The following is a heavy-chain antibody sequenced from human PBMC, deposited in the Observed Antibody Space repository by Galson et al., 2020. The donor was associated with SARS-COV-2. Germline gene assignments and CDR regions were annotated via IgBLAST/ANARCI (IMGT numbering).Heavy chain of an antibody. CDR1: GFTFSSYW. CDR3: ARIPSDYYDFWSGYYNPVYYYYYMDV. V-gene: IGHV3-74*01. J-gene: IGHJ6*03. Sequence: GESLKISCAASGFTFSSYWMHWVRQAPGKGLVWVSRINSDGRSTSYADSVKGRFTISRDNAKNTLYLQMNSLRAEDTAVYYCARIPSDYYDFWSGYYNPVYYYYYMDVWGKGTTVTVSS. D-gene: IGHD3-3*01. CDR2: INSDGRST.